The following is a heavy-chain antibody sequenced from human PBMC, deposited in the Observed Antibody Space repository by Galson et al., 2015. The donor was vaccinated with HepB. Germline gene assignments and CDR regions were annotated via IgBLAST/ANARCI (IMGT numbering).Heavy chain of an antibody. CDR1: GSSFTSYW. Sequence: QSGAEVTKPGESLKICCKGSGSSFTSYWIGGVRQIPGKGLEWMGIIYPGDSDTRYTPSFQGQVTISTAKSNSTAHLQWMNLKASDTAMYYCVRGRDTAMDPFDYWGQGTLVTVSS. D-gene: IGHD5-18*01. CDR3: VRGRDTAMDPFDY. CDR2: IYPGDSDT. J-gene: IGHJ4*02. V-gene: IGHV5-51*01.